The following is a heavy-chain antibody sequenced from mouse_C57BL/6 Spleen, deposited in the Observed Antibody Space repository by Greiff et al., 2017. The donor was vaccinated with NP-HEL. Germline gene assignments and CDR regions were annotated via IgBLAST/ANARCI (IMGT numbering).Heavy chain of an antibody. J-gene: IGHJ2*01. Sequence: DVQLVESGGGLVKPGGSLKLSCAASGFTFSSYAMSWVRQTPEKRLEWVATISDGGSYTYYPDNVKGRFTISRDNAKNNLYLQMSQLKSEDTAMYYCARDLPGRGNYFDYWGQGTTLTVSS. CDR2: ISDGGSYT. V-gene: IGHV5-4*01. CDR1: GFTFSSYA. CDR3: ARDLPGRGNYFDY. D-gene: IGHD4-1*01.